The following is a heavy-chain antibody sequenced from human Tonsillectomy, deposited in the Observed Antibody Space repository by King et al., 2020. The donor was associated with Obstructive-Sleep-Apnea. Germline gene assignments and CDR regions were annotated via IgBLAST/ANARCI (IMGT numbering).Heavy chain of an antibody. CDR2: INPSGGST. CDR1: GYTFTSYY. Sequence: QLVESGAEVKKPGASVKVSCKASGYTFTSYYMHWVRQAPGQGLEWMGIINPSGGSTSYAQKFQGRVTMTRDTSTSTVSMELSSLRSEDTAVYYCARDYYGSGSYYNYYYYGMDVWGQGTTVTVSS. V-gene: IGHV1-46*01. D-gene: IGHD3-10*01. CDR3: ARDYYGSGSYYNYYYYGMDV. J-gene: IGHJ6*02.